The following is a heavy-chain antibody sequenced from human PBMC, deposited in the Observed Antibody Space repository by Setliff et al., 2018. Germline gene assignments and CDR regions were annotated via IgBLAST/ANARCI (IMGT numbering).Heavy chain of an antibody. CDR2: IHYSGSP. CDR3: ARTMYSSSWYGAFDI. V-gene: IGHV4-61*01. D-gene: IGHD6-13*01. Sequence: PSETLSLTCAVSGYSISSSYYWNWIRQPPGKGLEWIGYIHYSGSPNYHPSLKSRVSTSVDTSQNQISLKLSSVTAADTAVYYCARTMYSSSWYGAFDIWGQGTMVTVSS. J-gene: IGHJ3*02. CDR1: GYSISSSYY.